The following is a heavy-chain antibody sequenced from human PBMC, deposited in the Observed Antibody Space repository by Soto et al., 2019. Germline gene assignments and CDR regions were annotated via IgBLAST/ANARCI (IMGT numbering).Heavy chain of an antibody. Sequence: HPGGSLRLSCPASGFTFSSYAMHWVRQAPGKGLEYVSAISSNGGSTYYADSVKGRFTISRDNSKNTLYLQMSSLRAEDTAVYYCVNTDRLKYSGFQDYWGQGTLVTVSS. V-gene: IGHV3-64D*08. J-gene: IGHJ4*02. CDR3: VNTDRLKYSGFQDY. CDR1: GFTFSSYA. D-gene: IGHD2-15*01. CDR2: ISSNGGST.